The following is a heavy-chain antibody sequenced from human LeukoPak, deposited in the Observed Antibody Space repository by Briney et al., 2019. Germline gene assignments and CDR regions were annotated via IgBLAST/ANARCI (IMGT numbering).Heavy chain of an antibody. J-gene: IGHJ4*02. D-gene: IGHD5-18*01. Sequence: SETLSLTCAVSRYSISSGYYWGWIRQPPGKGREWIGSTYLSGSTYYNPSLKSRVTISVDTSKNQFSLKMSSVTAADTAVYYCASGYNYGYPFDSWGQGTLVTVSS. V-gene: IGHV4-38-2*01. CDR1: RYSISSGYY. CDR3: ASGYNYGYPFDS. CDR2: TYLSGST.